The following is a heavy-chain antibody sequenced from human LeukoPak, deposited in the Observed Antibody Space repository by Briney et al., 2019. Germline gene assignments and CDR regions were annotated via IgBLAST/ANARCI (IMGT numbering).Heavy chain of an antibody. J-gene: IGHJ4*02. V-gene: IGHV3-7*01. CDR1: GFTFNNYW. Sequence: GGSLRLSCAASGFTFNNYWMTWVRQAPGKGLEWVANINQDGSVKYYVDSAKGRFTISRDNAKNSLYVEMKSLRVEDTAVYYCARIGYSSSSLDYWGQGTLVTVSS. CDR3: ARIGYSSSSLDY. D-gene: IGHD6-6*01. CDR2: INQDGSVK.